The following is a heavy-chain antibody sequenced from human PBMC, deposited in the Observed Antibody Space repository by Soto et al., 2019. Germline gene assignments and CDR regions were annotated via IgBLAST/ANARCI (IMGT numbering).Heavy chain of an antibody. V-gene: IGHV3-73*01. Sequence: GGSLRLSCAASGFTFSGSAMHWVRQASGKGLEWVGRIRSKVNSDAIAYAASVKGRFSISRDDSKNTAYLQMNSLKTEDTAMYYCVRYCSGGSCPDAFDIWGQGTMVTVSS. CDR2: IRSKVNSDAI. CDR3: VRYCSGGSCPDAFDI. CDR1: GFTFSGSA. D-gene: IGHD2-15*01. J-gene: IGHJ3*02.